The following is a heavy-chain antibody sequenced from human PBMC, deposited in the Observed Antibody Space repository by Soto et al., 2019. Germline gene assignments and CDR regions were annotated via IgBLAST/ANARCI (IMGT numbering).Heavy chain of an antibody. CDR1: GFTFSSYS. CDR3: SREGVNDYGASGAFDI. CDR2: ISNSSSYI. V-gene: IGHV3-21*01. J-gene: IGHJ3*02. Sequence: GGSLRLSCAASGFTFSSYSMNWVRQAPGKGLEWVSSISNSSSYIYYADSVKGRFTISRDNAKNSLYLQMNSLRAEDKAVYYCSREGVNDYGASGAFDIWGQGTMVTVSS. D-gene: IGHD4-17*01.